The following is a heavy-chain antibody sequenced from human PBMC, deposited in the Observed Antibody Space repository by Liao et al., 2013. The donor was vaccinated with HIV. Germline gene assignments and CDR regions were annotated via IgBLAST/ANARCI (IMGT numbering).Heavy chain of an antibody. CDR1: GGSISSGSYY. J-gene: IGHJ4*02. CDR3: ARDRGHFDY. Sequence: QVQLQESGPGLVKPSQTLSLTCTVSGGSISSGSYYWSWIRQPAGKGLEWIGRIYTSGSTNYNPSLRSRVTISGDMSRNQFSLKLSSVTAADTAVYYCARDRGHFDYWGQGTLVTVSS. V-gene: IGHV4-61*02. CDR2: IYTSGST.